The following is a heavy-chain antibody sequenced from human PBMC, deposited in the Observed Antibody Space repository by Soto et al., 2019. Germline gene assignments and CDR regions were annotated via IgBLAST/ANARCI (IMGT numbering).Heavy chain of an antibody. Sequence: SETLSLTCAVYGGSFSGYYWSWIRQPPGKGLEWIGEINHSGSTNYNPSLKSRVTISVDTSKNQFSLKLSSVTTADTAVYYCASNRYYYGSGSYYWGQGTLVTVSS. V-gene: IGHV4-34*01. CDR3: ASNRYYYGSGSYY. D-gene: IGHD3-10*01. CDR1: GGSFSGYY. CDR2: INHSGST. J-gene: IGHJ4*02.